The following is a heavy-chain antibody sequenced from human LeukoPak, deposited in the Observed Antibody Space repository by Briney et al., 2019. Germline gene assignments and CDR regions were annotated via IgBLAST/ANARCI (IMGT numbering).Heavy chain of an antibody. Sequence: PGGSLRLFCAASGFTFSDYYMSWLRQAPGKGLEWISYISGTGVTISYAGSVKGQFTISRDNAKNSLYLQMNSLRAEDTAVYYCARDRNYDSSVTFAYWGRGTLVTVSS. CDR1: GFTFSDYY. V-gene: IGHV3-11*01. J-gene: IGHJ4*02. CDR3: ARDRNYDSSVTFAY. D-gene: IGHD3-22*01. CDR2: ISGTGVTI.